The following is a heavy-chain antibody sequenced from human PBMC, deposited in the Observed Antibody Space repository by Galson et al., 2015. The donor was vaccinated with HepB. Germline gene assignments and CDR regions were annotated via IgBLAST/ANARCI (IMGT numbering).Heavy chain of an antibody. Sequence: SLRLSCAASGFTFSSYWMHWVRQAPGKGLVWVSRINTDGSSTNYADSVKGRFTISRDNTENTLYLQMNSLRAEDTAVYYCARVSVTAAFDYWGQGTLVTVSS. CDR3: ARVSVTAAFDY. CDR1: GFTFSSYW. V-gene: IGHV3-74*01. J-gene: IGHJ4*02. CDR2: INTDGSST. D-gene: IGHD6-13*01.